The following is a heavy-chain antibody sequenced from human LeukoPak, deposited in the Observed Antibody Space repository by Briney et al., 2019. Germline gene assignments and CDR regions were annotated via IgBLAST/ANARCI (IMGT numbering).Heavy chain of an antibody. Sequence: SETLSLTCTVPGGSMSSGSYYWSWIRQPAGKGLEWIGRIYSSGSTNYNPSLKSRVTISIDTSKNQFSLKLSSVTAADTAVYYCASGQEMADAFDFWGQGTMVTVSS. V-gene: IGHV4-61*02. J-gene: IGHJ3*01. CDR1: GGSMSSGSYY. CDR2: IYSSGST. D-gene: IGHD5-24*01. CDR3: ASGQEMADAFDF.